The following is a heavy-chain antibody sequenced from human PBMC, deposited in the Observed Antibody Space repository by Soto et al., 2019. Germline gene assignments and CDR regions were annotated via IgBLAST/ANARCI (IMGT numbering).Heavy chain of an antibody. J-gene: IGHJ4*02. CDR1: GYTFTSYG. CDR2: ISAYNGNT. CDR3: ARVLDSSGWYPPPHI. D-gene: IGHD6-19*01. V-gene: IGHV1-18*01. Sequence: ASVKVSCKASGYTFTSYGISWVRQAPGQGLEWMGWISAYNGNTNYAQKLQGRVTMTTDTSTSTAYMELRSLRSDDTAVYYCARVLDSSGWYPPPHIWGQGTLVTVSS.